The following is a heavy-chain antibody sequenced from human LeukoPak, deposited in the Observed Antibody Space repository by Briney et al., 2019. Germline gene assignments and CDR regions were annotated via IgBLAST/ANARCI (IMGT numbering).Heavy chain of an antibody. Sequence: GSSVKVSCKASGGTFSSYAISWVRQAPGQGLEWMGWINPNSGGTNYAQKFQGRVTMTRDTSISTAYMELSRLRSDDTAVYYCATITMIGDGYWGQGTLVTVSS. CDR2: INPNSGGT. J-gene: IGHJ4*02. CDR1: GGTFSSYA. V-gene: IGHV1-2*02. CDR3: ATITMIGDGY. D-gene: IGHD3-22*01.